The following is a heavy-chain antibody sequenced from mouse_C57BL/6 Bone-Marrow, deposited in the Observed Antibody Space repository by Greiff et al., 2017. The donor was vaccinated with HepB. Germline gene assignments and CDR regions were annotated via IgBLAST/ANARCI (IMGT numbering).Heavy chain of an antibody. V-gene: IGHV5-12*01. D-gene: IGHD2-4*01. CDR1: GFTFSDYY. CDR3: ARRDSSWFAY. J-gene: IGHJ3*01. Sequence: EVKVVESGGGLVQPGGSLKLSCAASGFTFSDYYMYWVRQTPEKRLEWVAYISNGGGSTYYPDTVKGRFTISRDNAKNTLYLQMSRLKSEDTAMYYCARRDSSWFAYWGQGTLVTVSA. CDR2: ISNGGGST.